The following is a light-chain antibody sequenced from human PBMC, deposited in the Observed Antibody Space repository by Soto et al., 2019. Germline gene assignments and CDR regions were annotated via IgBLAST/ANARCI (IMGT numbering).Light chain of an antibody. CDR2: LGS. J-gene: IGKJ5*01. V-gene: IGKV2-28*01. Sequence: DIVMTQSPLSLPVTPGEPASISCRFSQSLLHSNGYNYLDWYLQKPGQSPQLLIYLGSNRASGVPDMFSGSGSGTDFTLKISRVEAEDVGVYYCMQALQTPITFGQGTRLEIK. CDR1: QSLLHSNGYNY. CDR3: MQALQTPIT.